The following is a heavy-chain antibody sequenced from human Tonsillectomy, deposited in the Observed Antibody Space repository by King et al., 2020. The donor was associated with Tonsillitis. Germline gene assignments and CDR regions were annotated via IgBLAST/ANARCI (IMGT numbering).Heavy chain of an antibody. Sequence: QLVQSGAEVKKPGASVKVSCKASGYTFPNYGITWVRQAPGQGLEWMGWISAYNGNTNLAQKVQDRITMTTDTSTSTAYMEMWSLRSDDTAVYYCARDRHQLLDYWGQGTQVTVSS. D-gene: IGHD2-2*01. CDR3: ARDRHQLLDY. J-gene: IGHJ4*02. CDR1: GYTFPNYG. CDR2: ISAYNGNT. V-gene: IGHV1-18*01.